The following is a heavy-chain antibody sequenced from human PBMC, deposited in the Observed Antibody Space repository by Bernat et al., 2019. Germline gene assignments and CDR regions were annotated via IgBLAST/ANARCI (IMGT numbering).Heavy chain of an antibody. CDR3: ARESVIDSHGLGV. CDR1: GGSISSGGYF. V-gene: IGHV4-31*02. CDR2: IYSSGST. Sequence: QVQLQESGPGLVKPSQTLSLICSVSGGSISSGGYFWSWIRQRPGKGLEWIGYIYSSGSTYYNPSLKSPVSISEDTSNNQFSLKLTSVTAADTAVYYCARESVIDSHGLGVWGQGTTVTVSS. J-gene: IGHJ6*02. D-gene: IGHD3-22*01.